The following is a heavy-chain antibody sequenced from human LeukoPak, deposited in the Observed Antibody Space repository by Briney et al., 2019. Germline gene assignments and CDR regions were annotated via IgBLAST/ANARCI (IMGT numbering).Heavy chain of an antibody. J-gene: IGHJ4*02. Sequence: GASVKVSCKASGYTFTGYYVHWVRQAPGQGLEWMGWIKPNSGDTNYAQKFQGRVTMTRDTSISTAYMDLSRLRSDDTAVYYCARVFGRQLPDYWGQGTLVTVSS. CDR3: ARVFGRQLPDY. CDR1: GYTFTGYY. V-gene: IGHV1-2*02. CDR2: IKPNSGDT. D-gene: IGHD1-26*01.